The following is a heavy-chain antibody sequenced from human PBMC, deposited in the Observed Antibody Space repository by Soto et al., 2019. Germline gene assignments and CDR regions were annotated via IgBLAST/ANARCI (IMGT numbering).Heavy chain of an antibody. CDR2: IYYSGST. CDR3: ARHLPHSYCGGDCYPSPFDY. CDR1: GGSISSSSYY. V-gene: IGHV4-39*01. D-gene: IGHD2-21*02. J-gene: IGHJ4*02. Sequence: QLQLQESGPGLVKPSETLSLTCTVSGGSISSSSYYWGWIRQPPGKGLEWIGSIYYSGSTYYNPSLKSRVTISVDTSKNQFSLKLSSVTAADTAVYYCARHLPHSYCGGDCYPSPFDYWGQGTLVTVSS.